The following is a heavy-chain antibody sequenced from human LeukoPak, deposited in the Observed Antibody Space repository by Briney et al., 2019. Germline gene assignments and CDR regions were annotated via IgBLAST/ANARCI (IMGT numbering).Heavy chain of an antibody. V-gene: IGHV3-53*01. CDR1: GFTVGSNY. J-gene: IGHJ4*02. D-gene: IGHD3-10*01. CDR3: ARDFGRYYFDY. CDR2: IYSGGST. Sequence: GGSLRLSCAASGFTVGSNYMSWVRQAPGKGLEWVSVIYSGGSTYYADSVKGRFTISRDNAKNSLYLQMNSLRAEDTAVYYCARDFGRYYFDYWGQGTLVTVSS.